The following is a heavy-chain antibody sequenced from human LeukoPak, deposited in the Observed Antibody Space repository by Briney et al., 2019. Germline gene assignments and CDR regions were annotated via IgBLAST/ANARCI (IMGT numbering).Heavy chain of an antibody. CDR3: ARDLQGVVVINSPGFDY. Sequence: ASVKVSCKASGYTFTGYYTHWVRQAPGQGLEWMGWINPNSGGTNYAQKFQGRVTMTRDTSISTAYMELSRLRSDDTAVYYCARDLQGVVVINSPGFDYWGQGTLVTVSS. J-gene: IGHJ4*02. CDR1: GYTFTGYY. D-gene: IGHD3-22*01. CDR2: INPNSGGT. V-gene: IGHV1-2*02.